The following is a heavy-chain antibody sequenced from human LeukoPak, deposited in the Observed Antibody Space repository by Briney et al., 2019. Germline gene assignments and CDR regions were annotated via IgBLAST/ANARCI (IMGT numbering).Heavy chain of an antibody. CDR2: IYYSGST. Sequence: SETLSLTCTVSGGSISSYYWSWIRQHPGKGLEWIGYIYYSGSTYYNPSLKSRVTISVDTSKNQFSLKLGSVTAADTAVYYCGRYCSGGSCYSGYFDYWGQGTLVTVSS. J-gene: IGHJ4*02. D-gene: IGHD2-15*01. CDR1: GGSISSYY. V-gene: IGHV4-59*06. CDR3: GRYCSGGSCYSGYFDY.